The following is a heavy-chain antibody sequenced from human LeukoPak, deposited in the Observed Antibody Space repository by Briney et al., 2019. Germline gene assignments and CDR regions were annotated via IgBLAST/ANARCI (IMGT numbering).Heavy chain of an antibody. CDR3: ARGGGYSDY. CDR1: GFTFSAYA. V-gene: IGHV3-69-1*02. J-gene: IGHJ4*02. Sequence: GGSLRLSCEASGFTFSAYAMTWVRQAPGKGLEWVSSIGSDNKPHYSESVKGRFTISRDNAKNSLYLQMNSLRAEDTAVYYCARGGGYSDYWGQGTLVTVSS. D-gene: IGHD3-22*01. CDR2: IGSDNKP.